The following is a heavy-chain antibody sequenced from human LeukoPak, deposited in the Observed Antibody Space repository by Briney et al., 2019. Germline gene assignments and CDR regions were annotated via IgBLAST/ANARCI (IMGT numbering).Heavy chain of an antibody. Sequence: GGSLRLSCAASGVTFSTYAMTWVRQAPGKGLEWVSTINNGGDGTYYADSVKGRFTISRDNSKNTMYLQMNSLRAEDTAVYYCAKGGGRGYYDSSGFDYWGQGTLVTVSS. CDR1: GVTFSTYA. CDR2: INNGGDGT. V-gene: IGHV3-23*01. D-gene: IGHD3-22*01. J-gene: IGHJ4*02. CDR3: AKGGGRGYYDSSGFDY.